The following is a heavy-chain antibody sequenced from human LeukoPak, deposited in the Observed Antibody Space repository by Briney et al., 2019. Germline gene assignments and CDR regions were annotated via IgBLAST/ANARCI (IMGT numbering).Heavy chain of an antibody. J-gene: IGHJ4*02. V-gene: IGHV4-34*01. Sequence: SETLSLTCAVYGGSFSGYYWSWIRQPSGKGLEWIGEINHSGSTNYNPSLKSRVTISVDTSKNQFSLKLSSVTAADTAVYYCARADYGDGLDYWGQGTLVTVSS. CDR2: INHSGST. D-gene: IGHD4-17*01. CDR3: ARADYGDGLDY. CDR1: GGSFSGYY.